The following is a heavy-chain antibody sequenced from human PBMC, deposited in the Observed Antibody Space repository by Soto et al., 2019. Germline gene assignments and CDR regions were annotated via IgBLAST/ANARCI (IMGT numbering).Heavy chain of an antibody. V-gene: IGHV1-2*02. J-gene: IGHJ4*02. D-gene: IGHD3-3*01. CDR2: INPNSGGT. CDR3: ARVFPDGWVEPGVVRGYLDT. Sequence: VFLVQSGAEVKRPGASVNVSCKASGYIFSGYYMHWVRQAPGQGLEWMGWINPNSGGTNYAQRFQGRVTMTRDTSISTVYMELSRLASDDTAVYYCARVFPDGWVEPGVVRGYLDTWGRGTLVTVSS. CDR1: GYIFSGYY.